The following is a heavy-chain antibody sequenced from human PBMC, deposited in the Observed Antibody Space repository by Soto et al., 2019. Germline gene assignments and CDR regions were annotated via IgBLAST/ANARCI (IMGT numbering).Heavy chain of an antibody. V-gene: IGHV1-18*01. Sequence: QVQLVQSGAEVKKPGASVKVSCKASGYTFTSYGISWVRQAPGQGLEWMGWISAYNGNTNYAQKLQGRVTMTTDTSTSTAYMERRSLRSDDTAVYYCARVSCSGGTCYYSDYWGQGTLVTVSS. D-gene: IGHD2-15*01. J-gene: IGHJ4*02. CDR3: ARVSCSGGTCYYSDY. CDR2: ISAYNGNT. CDR1: GYTFTSYG.